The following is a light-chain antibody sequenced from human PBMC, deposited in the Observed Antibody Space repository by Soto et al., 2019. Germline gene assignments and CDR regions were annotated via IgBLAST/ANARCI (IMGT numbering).Light chain of an antibody. V-gene: IGLV2-14*01. J-gene: IGLJ1*01. CDR2: DVS. Sequence: QSALTQPASVSGSPGQSITISCTGTSSDVGHYNYVSWYQQHPGKAPKLMIYDVSNRPSGVSNRFSGSKSGNTASLTISGLQAEDEADYYCSSYTSSSTGVFGTGTKVTVL. CDR3: SSYTSSSTGV. CDR1: SSDVGHYNY.